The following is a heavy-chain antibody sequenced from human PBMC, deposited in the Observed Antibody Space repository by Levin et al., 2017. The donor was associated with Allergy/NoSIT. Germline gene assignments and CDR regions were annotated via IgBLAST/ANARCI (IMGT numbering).Heavy chain of an antibody. V-gene: IGHV1-24*01. CDR3: ATRSAGPDFWSGYRYYFDY. J-gene: IGHJ4*02. CDR1: GYTLTELS. CDR2: FDPEDGET. D-gene: IGHD3-3*01. Sequence: ASVKVSCKVSGYTLTELSMHWVRQAPGKGLEWMGGFDPEDGETIYAQKFQGRVTMTEDTSTDTAYMELSSLRSEDTAVYYCATRSAGPDFWSGYRYYFDYWGQGTLVTVSS.